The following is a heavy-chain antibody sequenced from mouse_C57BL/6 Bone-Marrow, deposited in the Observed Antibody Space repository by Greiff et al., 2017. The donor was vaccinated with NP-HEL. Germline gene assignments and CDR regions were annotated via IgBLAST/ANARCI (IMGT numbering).Heavy chain of an antibody. CDR3: ASSSYDAMDY. Sequence: VQVVESGPGLVAPSQSLSITCTVSGFSLTSYGVDWVRQSPGKGLEWLGVIWGVGSTNYNSALKSRLSISKDNSKSQVFLKMNSLQTDDTAIYYCASSSYDAMDYWGQGTSVTVSS. J-gene: IGHJ4*01. V-gene: IGHV2-6*01. D-gene: IGHD1-1*01. CDR2: IWGVGST. CDR1: GFSLTSYG.